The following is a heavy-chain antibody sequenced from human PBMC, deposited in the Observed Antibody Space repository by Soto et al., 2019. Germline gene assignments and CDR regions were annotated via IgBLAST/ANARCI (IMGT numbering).Heavy chain of an antibody. CDR2: IYYSGST. Sequence: SETLSLTCTVSGGSVSSGSYYWSWIRQPPGKGLEWIGYIYYSGSTNYNPSLKSRVTISVDTSKNQFSLKLSSVTAADTAVYYCARDLGSPERWFDPWGQGTLVTVSS. J-gene: IGHJ5*02. CDR1: GGSVSSGSYY. V-gene: IGHV4-61*01. CDR3: ARDLGSPERWFDP.